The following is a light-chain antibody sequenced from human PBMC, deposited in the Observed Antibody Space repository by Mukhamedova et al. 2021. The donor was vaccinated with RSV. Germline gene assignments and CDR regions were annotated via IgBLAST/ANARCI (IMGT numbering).Light chain of an antibody. CDR3: QQYYGHLLT. Sequence: GVPDRFSGSGSGTDFALTISSLQAEDAAVYHCQQYYGHLLTFGRGAKVEI. J-gene: IGKJ4*01. V-gene: IGKV4-1*01.